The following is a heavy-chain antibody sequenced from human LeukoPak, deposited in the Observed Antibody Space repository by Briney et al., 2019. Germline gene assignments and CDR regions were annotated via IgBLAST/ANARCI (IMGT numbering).Heavy chain of an antibody. D-gene: IGHD5-18*01. CDR2: IYTSGST. CDR3: ARASDTAMASDAFDI. V-gene: IGHV4-4*07. Sequence: SETLSLTCTVSGGSISSYYWSWIRQPAGKGLECIGRIYTSGSTNYNPSLKSRVTISVDKSKNQFSLKLSSVTASDKAVYYCARASDTAMASDAFDIWGQGTMVTVSS. J-gene: IGHJ3*02. CDR1: GGSISSYY.